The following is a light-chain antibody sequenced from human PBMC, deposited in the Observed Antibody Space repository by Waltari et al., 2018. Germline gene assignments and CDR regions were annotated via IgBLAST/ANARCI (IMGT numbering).Light chain of an antibody. Sequence: QSVLTQPPSVSGAPGQRVTISCTGGGSNIGAGYDVHWYRQPPGKAPQPLIYGVNHRPSGVPDPFFCPPSGPSGSPANPGPQAEDEADYFRPSYDHRLSVVFGGGTKLTV. CDR1: GSNIGAGYD. CDR3: PSYDHRLSVV. V-gene: IGLV1-40*01. J-gene: IGLJ2*01. CDR2: GVN.